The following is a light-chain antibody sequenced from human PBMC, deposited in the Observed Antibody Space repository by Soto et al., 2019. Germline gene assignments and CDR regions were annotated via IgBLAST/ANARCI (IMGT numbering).Light chain of an antibody. CDR2: DVS. CDR3: GSYTSTTTPVV. CDR1: RSDVGGYNY. Sequence: QSALTQPASVSGSPGQSITISCSGTRSDVGGYNYVSWYQQEPGKAPKLMIYDVSNRPSGVSNRFSGSKSGNTASLTISGLQTEDEADYYCGSYTSTTTPVVFGGGTKLTVL. V-gene: IGLV2-14*01. J-gene: IGLJ2*01.